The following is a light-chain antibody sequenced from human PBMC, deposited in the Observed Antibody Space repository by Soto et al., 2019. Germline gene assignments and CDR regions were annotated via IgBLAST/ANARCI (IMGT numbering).Light chain of an antibody. Sequence: QSVLTQPPSASGSPGQSVTISCTGTSSDVGGYNYVSWYQQHPGKAPKLMIYEVSKRPSGVPDRFSGSKSGNTASLTVSGLQAEDEADYYCCSYAGNNTLVFGGGTKVTVL. V-gene: IGLV2-8*01. J-gene: IGLJ3*02. CDR1: SSDVGGYNY. CDR3: CSYAGNNTLV. CDR2: EVS.